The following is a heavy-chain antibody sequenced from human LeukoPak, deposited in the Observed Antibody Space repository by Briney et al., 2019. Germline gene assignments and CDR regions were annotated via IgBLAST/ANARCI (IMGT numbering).Heavy chain of an antibody. D-gene: IGHD2/OR15-2a*01. CDR2: INHSGST. CDR3: ARGGPHNSPDFDY. V-gene: IGHV4-34*01. CDR1: GGSFSGYY. J-gene: IGHJ4*02. Sequence: SETLSLTCAVYGGSFSGYYWSWIRQPPGKGLEWIGEINHSGSTNYNPSLKSRVTISVDTSKNQFSLKLSSVTAADTAVYYCARGGPHNSPDFDYWGQGTLVTVSS.